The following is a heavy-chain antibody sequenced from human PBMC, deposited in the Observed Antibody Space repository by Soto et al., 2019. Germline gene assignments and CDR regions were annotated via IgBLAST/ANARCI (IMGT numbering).Heavy chain of an antibody. CDR2: INAGNGNT. J-gene: IGHJ6*02. Sequence: QVQLVQSGAEVKKPGASVKVSCKASGYTFTSYAMHWVRQAPGQRLEWMGWINAGNGNTKYSQKFQGRVTITRDTSASTAYMELSSLRSEDTAVYYCARETVRPHYYSYYGMVVWGQGTTVTVSS. V-gene: IGHV1-3*01. CDR3: ARETVRPHYYSYYGMVV. CDR1: GYTFTSYA.